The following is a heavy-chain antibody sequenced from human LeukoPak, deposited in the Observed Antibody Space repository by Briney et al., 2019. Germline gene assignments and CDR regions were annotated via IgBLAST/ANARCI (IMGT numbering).Heavy chain of an antibody. Sequence: PSETLSLTCSVSGGSISGFSWTWIRQPAGRGLEWIGHIYASGSTNYNPSLKGRVTISLDESKNQFSLVLSSVTDADTAVYYCAREVERINYIDVWGKGTTVTVSS. V-gene: IGHV4-4*07. D-gene: IGHD2-15*01. CDR1: GGSISGFS. CDR3: AREVERINYIDV. J-gene: IGHJ6*03. CDR2: IYASGST.